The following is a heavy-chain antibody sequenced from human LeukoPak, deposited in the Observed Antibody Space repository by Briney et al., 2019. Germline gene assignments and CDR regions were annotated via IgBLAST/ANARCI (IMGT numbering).Heavy chain of an antibody. J-gene: IGHJ4*02. CDR3: ARGGSALPIDY. D-gene: IGHD6-19*01. Sequence: RSPRLSCAASGFTFSNYAMHWVRQAPGKGLEWVVVISHDGSNKYYADSVKGRFTLSRDNSKNTLYLQMNSLRAEDTAVYYCARGGSALPIDYWGQGTMASVCS. V-gene: IGHV3-30-3*01. CDR2: ISHDGSNK. CDR1: GFTFSNYA.